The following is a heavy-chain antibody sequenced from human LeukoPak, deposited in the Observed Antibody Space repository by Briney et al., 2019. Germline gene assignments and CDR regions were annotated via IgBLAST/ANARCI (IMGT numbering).Heavy chain of an antibody. V-gene: IGHV3-7*01. D-gene: IGHD2-2*01. Sequence: GGSLRLSCAASGFTFSGYWMSWVRQAPGRGLEWVANIKQDGSEKYYVVSVKGRFTISRDNAKNSLYLQMDSLRAEDTAVYYCARDLYCSTTSCYVRNYFDYWGQGTLVTVSS. J-gene: IGHJ4*02. CDR1: GFTFSGYW. CDR3: ARDLYCSTTSCYVRNYFDY. CDR2: IKQDGSEK.